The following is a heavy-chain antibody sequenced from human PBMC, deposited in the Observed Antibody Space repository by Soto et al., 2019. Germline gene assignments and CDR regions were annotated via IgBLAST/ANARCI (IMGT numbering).Heavy chain of an antibody. CDR3: ARDRSYSSGWYYFDY. V-gene: IGHV4-59*01. D-gene: IGHD6-19*01. CDR2: IYYSGST. Sequence: LSLTCTVSGGSISSYYCSWIRQPPGKGLEWIGYIYYSGSTNYNPSLKSRVTISVDTSKNQFSLKLSSVTAADTAVYYCARDRSYSSGWYYFDYWGQGTLVTVSS. J-gene: IGHJ4*02. CDR1: GGSISSYY.